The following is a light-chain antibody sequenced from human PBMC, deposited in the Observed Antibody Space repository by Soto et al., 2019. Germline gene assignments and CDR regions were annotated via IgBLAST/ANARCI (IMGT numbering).Light chain of an antibody. CDR2: GAS. V-gene: IGKV3-20*01. Sequence: EIVLTQSPGTLSLSPGERATLSCRASQSVSSSYLAWYQQKPGQPPRLLIYGASSRATGIPDRFSGSGSGTEFTLTISSLQSEDFAVYYCQQYNNWPLTFGGGTKVDIK. CDR3: QQYNNWPLT. J-gene: IGKJ4*01. CDR1: QSVSSSY.